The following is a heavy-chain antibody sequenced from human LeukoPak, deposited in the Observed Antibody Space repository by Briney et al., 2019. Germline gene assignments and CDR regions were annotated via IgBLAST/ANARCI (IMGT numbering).Heavy chain of an antibody. J-gene: IGHJ4*02. D-gene: IGHD1-1*01. V-gene: IGHV3-66*01. CDR1: GFTFSSYA. CDR2: IYSHGGT. Sequence: GGSLRLSCAASGFTFSSYAMCWVRQAPGKGLEWVSLIYSHGGTSYADSAKGRFTISRDRSKNTLYLQMNSLRVEDTAVYYCTRGPNDYFKWGQGTLVTVSS. CDR3: TRGPNDYFK.